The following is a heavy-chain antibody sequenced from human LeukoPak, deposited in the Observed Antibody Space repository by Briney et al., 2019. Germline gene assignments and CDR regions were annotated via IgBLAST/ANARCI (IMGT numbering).Heavy chain of an antibody. J-gene: IGHJ5*02. CDR2: ISSSGSTI. CDR1: GFTFSDYY. Sequence: GGSLRLSCAASGFTFSDYYMSWIRQAPGKGLEWVSYISSSGSTIYYADSVKGRFTISRDNAKNSLYLQMNSLRAEDTAVYYCARAGAATIFSWSDPWGQGTLVTVSS. CDR3: ARAGAATIFSWSDP. V-gene: IGHV3-11*04. D-gene: IGHD5-12*01.